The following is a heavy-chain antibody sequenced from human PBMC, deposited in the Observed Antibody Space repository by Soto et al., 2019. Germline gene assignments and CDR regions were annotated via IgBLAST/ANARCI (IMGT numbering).Heavy chain of an antibody. CDR1: GYTFTSYG. Sequence: ASVKVSCKASGYTFTSYGISWVRQAPGQGLEWMGWISAYNGNTNYAQKLQGRVTMTTDTSTSTAYMELRSLRSDDTAVYYCARGNYDFWSGYLGPSMDVWGQGTTVTV. CDR2: ISAYNGNT. V-gene: IGHV1-18*04. CDR3: ARGNYDFWSGYLGPSMDV. J-gene: IGHJ6*02. D-gene: IGHD3-3*01.